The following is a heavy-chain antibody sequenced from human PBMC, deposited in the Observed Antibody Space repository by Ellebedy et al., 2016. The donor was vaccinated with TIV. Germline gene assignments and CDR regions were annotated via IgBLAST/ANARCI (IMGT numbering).Heavy chain of an antibody. V-gene: IGHV4-30-2*01. Sequence: LRLSXGVSGVSVSSGGYSWNWIRQPPGKGLEWIGYIFHNANPAYNPSLKSRVTMSVDRSTNQFSLKLTSVTAADAAVYYCARAVWAGYGYHDRYFQHWGQGSLVTVSS. CDR3: ARAVWAGYGYHDRYFQH. CDR1: GVSVSSGGYS. J-gene: IGHJ1*01. D-gene: IGHD5-24*01. CDR2: IFHNANP.